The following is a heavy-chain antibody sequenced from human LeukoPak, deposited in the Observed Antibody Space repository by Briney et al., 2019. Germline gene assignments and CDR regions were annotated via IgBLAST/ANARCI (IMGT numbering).Heavy chain of an antibody. D-gene: IGHD5-18*01. J-gene: IGHJ2*01. Sequence: SQTLSLTCAVSGGSISSGGYYWSWIRQPPGKGLEWIGYIYHSGSTYYNPSLKSRVTISVDRSKNQFSLKLSSVTAADTAVYYCARDKSVDTASSYWYFDLWGRGTLVTVSS. CDR3: ARDKSVDTASSYWYFDL. V-gene: IGHV4-30-2*01. CDR1: GGSISSGGYY. CDR2: IYHSGST.